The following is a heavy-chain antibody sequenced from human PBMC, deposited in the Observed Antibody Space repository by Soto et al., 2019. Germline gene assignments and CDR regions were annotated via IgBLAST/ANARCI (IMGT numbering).Heavy chain of an antibody. CDR1: GFTFDDYA. Sequence: GGSLRLSCAASGFTFDDYAMHWVRQAPGKGLEWVSGISWNSGSMDYGDSVKGRFTISRDNAKNSLYLQMNSLRAEDTAVYYCARTFPRYDSSGFHDYWGQGTLVTVSS. CDR3: ARTFPRYDSSGFHDY. CDR2: ISWNSGSM. D-gene: IGHD3-22*01. V-gene: IGHV3-9*01. J-gene: IGHJ4*02.